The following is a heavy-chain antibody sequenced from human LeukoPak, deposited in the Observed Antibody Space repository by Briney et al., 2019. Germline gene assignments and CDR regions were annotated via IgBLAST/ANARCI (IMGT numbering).Heavy chain of an antibody. CDR2: INHSGST. J-gene: IGHJ5*02. CDR1: GGSFSGYY. Sequence: SETLSLTCAVYGGSFSGYYWSWIRQPPGKGLEWIGEINHSGSTNYNPSLKSRVTISVDTSKNQFSLKLSSVTAADTAVYYCARRRRYSSGLRLNWFDPWGQGTLVTVSS. V-gene: IGHV4-34*01. CDR3: ARRRRYSSGLRLNWFDP. D-gene: IGHD6-19*01.